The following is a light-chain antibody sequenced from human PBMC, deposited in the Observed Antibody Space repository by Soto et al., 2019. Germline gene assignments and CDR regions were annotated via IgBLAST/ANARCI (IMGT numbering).Light chain of an antibody. CDR2: GAS. CDR1: QTVNNNY. Sequence: EIVLTQSPGTLSLSPGERATLSCRASQTVNNNYLAWYQQRPGQAPRLLISGASSRATGIPDRFSGSGSGTAFTRTISRLEPEEFAVYYCQKYGGSITFGGGTNVEIK. V-gene: IGKV3-20*01. CDR3: QKYGGSIT. J-gene: IGKJ4*01.